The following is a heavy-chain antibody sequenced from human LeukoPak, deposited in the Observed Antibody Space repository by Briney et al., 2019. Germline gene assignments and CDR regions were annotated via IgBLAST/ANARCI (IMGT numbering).Heavy chain of an antibody. D-gene: IGHD3-22*01. CDR3: AKAYYFDSGEDWFDS. V-gene: IGHV3-23*01. CDR1: GFTFSNYW. CDR2: ISGSGGNT. J-gene: IGHJ5*01. Sequence: GGSLRLSCAASGFTFSNYWMSWVRQAPGKGLEWVSTISGSGGNTYFADSVKGRFTISRDNSKNTLYLQMNSLRADDTAVYYCAKAYYFDSGEDWFDSWGQGTLVTVSS.